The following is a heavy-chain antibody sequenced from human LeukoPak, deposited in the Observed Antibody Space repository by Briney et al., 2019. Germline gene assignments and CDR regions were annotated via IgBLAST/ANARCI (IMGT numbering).Heavy chain of an antibody. V-gene: IGHV4-38-2*02. CDR3: ARRISGAWFDP. CDR1: GFSFSNGYY. D-gene: IGHD2-15*01. Sequence: SETLSLTCSASGFSFSNGYYWGWIRQPPGKGLDWIGIIYHSGSTYYNPSLKSRVTMSVDTSKNQFSLQLSSVTAADTALYYCARRISGAWFDPWGRGTLVTVSS. J-gene: IGHJ5*02. CDR2: IYHSGST.